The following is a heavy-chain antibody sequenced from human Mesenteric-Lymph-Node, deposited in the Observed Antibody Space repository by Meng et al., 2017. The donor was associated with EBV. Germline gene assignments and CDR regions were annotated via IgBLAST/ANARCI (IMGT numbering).Heavy chain of an antibody. J-gene: IGHJ4*02. Sequence: QGYRQELGAGLLKASGRLSPPFLAYGASFSGHYGGWLRQPPGKGLEWIGEIDPTGNTKYIPSLKSRVTISLDTSRNQLSLKLTSVTAADTAVYYCSIWDTGALQNYWGPGTLVTVSS. CDR1: GASFSGHY. V-gene: IGHV4-34*01. D-gene: IGHD5-18*01. CDR3: SIWDTGALQNY. CDR2: IDPTGNT.